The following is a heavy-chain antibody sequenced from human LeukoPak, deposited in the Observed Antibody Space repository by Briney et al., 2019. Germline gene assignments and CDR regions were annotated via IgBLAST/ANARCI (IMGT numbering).Heavy chain of an antibody. CDR1: GVTFSSHS. D-gene: IGHD2-15*01. J-gene: IGHJ5*01. CDR3: ARGWYGPDS. CDR2: ISRDGTST. V-gene: IGHV3-74*01. Sequence: GGSLRLSCAVSGVTFSSHSMHWVRQAPGKGLVWVSGISRDGTSTNYADAVKGRFTISRDNAKNTLYLQMNSLRVEDTAVYSCARGWYGPDSCGQGTLVTVSS.